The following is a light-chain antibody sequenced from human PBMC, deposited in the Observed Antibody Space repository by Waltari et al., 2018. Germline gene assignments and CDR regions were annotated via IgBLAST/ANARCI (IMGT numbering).Light chain of an antibody. V-gene: IGLV2-23*02. J-gene: IGLJ1*01. CDR2: EVS. Sequence: QSALTQPASVSGSPGQSITISCTGTRSDVGSYKFVSWYQQYPGKAPKLMIYEVSQRPSGVSNRFSGSKSGNTASLTISGLQAEDEADYYCCSYAGSTTYVFGTGTKVTVL. CDR3: CSYAGSTTYV. CDR1: RSDVGSYKF.